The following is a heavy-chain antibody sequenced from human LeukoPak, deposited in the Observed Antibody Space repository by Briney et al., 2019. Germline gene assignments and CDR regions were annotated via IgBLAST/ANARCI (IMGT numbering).Heavy chain of an antibody. D-gene: IGHD3-3*01. Sequence: GGSLRLSCAASGFTVSSNYMSWVRQAPGKGLEWVSVIYSGGSTYYADSVKGRFTISRDDAKNTLYLQMNSLRAEDTAVYYCVRDGTIFGVPVYFDFWGQGTLVTVSS. CDR1: GFTVSSNY. J-gene: IGHJ4*02. CDR3: VRDGTIFGVPVYFDF. CDR2: IYSGGST. V-gene: IGHV3-53*01.